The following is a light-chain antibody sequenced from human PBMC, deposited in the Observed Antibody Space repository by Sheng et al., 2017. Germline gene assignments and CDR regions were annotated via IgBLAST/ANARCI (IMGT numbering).Light chain of an antibody. Sequence: SSELTQDPAVSVALGQTVRITCQGDSLRSYYASWYQQKPGQAPVLVIYGKNNRPSGIPDRFSGSSSGNTASLTITGAQAEDEADYYCNSRDSSGNRWVFGTRDQ. V-gene: IGLV3-19*01. CDR3: NSRDSSGNRWV. CDR2: GKN. CDR1: SLRSYY. J-gene: IGLJ1*01.